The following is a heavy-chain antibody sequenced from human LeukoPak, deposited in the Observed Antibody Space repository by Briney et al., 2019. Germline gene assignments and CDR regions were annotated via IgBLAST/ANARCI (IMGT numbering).Heavy chain of an antibody. CDR1: GGSFSGYY. CDR3: ARGRGYYDFWSGLNWFDP. D-gene: IGHD3-3*01. V-gene: IGHV4-34*01. Sequence: SETLSLTCAVYGGSFSGYYWSLIRQPPGKGLEWIGEINHSGSTNYNPSLKSRVTISVDTSKNQFSLKLSSVTAADTAVYYCARGRGYYDFWSGLNWFDPWGQGTLVTVSS. J-gene: IGHJ5*02. CDR2: INHSGST.